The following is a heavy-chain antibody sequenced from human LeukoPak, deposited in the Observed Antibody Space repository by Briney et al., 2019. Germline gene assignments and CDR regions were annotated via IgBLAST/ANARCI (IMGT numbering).Heavy chain of an antibody. CDR1: GGTFSSYA. J-gene: IGHJ6*04. CDR3: ARSYCSSTSCPLDYYYYGMDV. CDR2: IIPIVGTA. V-gene: IGHV1-69*13. D-gene: IGHD2-2*01. Sequence: GASVKVTCKASGGTFSSYAISWVRQAPGQGLEWMGGIIPIVGTANYAQKFQGRVTITADESTSTAYMELSSLRSEDTAVYYCARSYCSSTSCPLDYYYYGMDVWGKGTTVTVSS.